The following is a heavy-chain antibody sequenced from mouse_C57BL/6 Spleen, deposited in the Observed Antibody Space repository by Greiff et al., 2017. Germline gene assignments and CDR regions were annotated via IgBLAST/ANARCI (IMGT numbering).Heavy chain of an antibody. CDR3: ARSGYYGSRSWYFDV. J-gene: IGHJ1*03. Sequence: VQRVESGPELVKPGASVKISCKASGYAFSSSWMNWVKQRPGKGLEWIGRIYPGDGDTNYNGKFKGKATLTADKSSSPAYMQLSSLTSEDSAVYVCARSGYYGSRSWYFDVWGTGTTVTVSS. D-gene: IGHD1-1*01. V-gene: IGHV1-82*01. CDR2: IYPGDGDT. CDR1: GYAFSSSW.